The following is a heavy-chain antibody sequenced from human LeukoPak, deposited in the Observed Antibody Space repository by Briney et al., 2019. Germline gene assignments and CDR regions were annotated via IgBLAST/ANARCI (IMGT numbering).Heavy chain of an antibody. CDR2: VSNGGDRT. Sequence: PGGSLRLSCAASGFSFSSFDMVWVRQAPGKGLEWVAGVSNGGDRTYHADSVKGRFTISRDNAKNSLYLQMNSLRAEDTAVYYCASGRQLQRYEYYYYYMDVWSKGTTVTISS. V-gene: IGHV3-23*01. CDR3: ASGRQLQRYEYYYYYMDV. J-gene: IGHJ6*03. D-gene: IGHD2-2*01. CDR1: GFSFSSFD.